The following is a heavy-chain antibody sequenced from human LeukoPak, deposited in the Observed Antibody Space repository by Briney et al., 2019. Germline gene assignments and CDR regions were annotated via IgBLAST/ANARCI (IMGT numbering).Heavy chain of an antibody. CDR2: VYYSGST. CDR3: ARHYGP. Sequence: PSETLSLTCTVSGDSISGADYYWSWIRQPPGKGLEWIAYVYYSGSTYYNPSLKSRLTISVDTSKNQFSLKLNSVTAADTAVYYCARHYGPWGQGTLVTVSS. D-gene: IGHD3-16*01. J-gene: IGHJ5*02. V-gene: IGHV4-30-4*01. CDR1: GDSISGADYY.